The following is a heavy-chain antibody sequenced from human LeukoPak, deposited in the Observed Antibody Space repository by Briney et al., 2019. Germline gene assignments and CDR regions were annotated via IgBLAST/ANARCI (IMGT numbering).Heavy chain of an antibody. J-gene: IGHJ4*02. CDR3: AIFISSAAEFDY. Sequence: ASVKVSCKAPGYTFTSYDINWVRQATGQGLEWMGWMNPNSGNTGYAQKFQGRVTITRNTSISTAYMELSSLRSEDTAVYYCAIFISSAAEFDYWGQGTLVTVSS. D-gene: IGHD6-13*01. CDR1: GYTFTSYD. CDR2: MNPNSGNT. V-gene: IGHV1-8*03.